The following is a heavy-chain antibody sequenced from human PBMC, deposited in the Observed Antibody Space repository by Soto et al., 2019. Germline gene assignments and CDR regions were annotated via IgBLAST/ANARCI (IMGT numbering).Heavy chain of an antibody. V-gene: IGHV1-2*02. CDR1: GYTFTGYY. J-gene: IGHJ4*02. CDR2: INPNSGGT. Sequence: QVQLVQSGAEVKKPVASVKVSCKASGYTFTGYYMHWVRQAPGQGLEWMGWINPNSGGTNYAQKFQGRVTMTRDTSISTGYMELSRLRSDDTAVYCCARDGEDGYPLPYYFDYWGQGTLVTVSS. D-gene: IGHD5-12*01. CDR3: ARDGEDGYPLPYYFDY.